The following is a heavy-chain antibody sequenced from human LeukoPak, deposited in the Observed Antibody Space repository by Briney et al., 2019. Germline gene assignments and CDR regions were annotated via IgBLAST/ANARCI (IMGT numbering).Heavy chain of an antibody. CDR1: GFTFSSYE. D-gene: IGHD3-3*01. V-gene: IGHV3-48*03. CDR2: ISSSGSII. J-gene: IGHJ4*02. CDR3: ARDLKDFWSGYAHYFDY. Sequence: GGSLRLSCAASGFTFSSYEMNWVRQAPGKGLEWVSYISSSGSIIYYADSVKGRFTISRDSAKNSLYLQMNSLRAEDTAVYYCARDLKDFWSGYAHYFDYWGQGTLVTVSS.